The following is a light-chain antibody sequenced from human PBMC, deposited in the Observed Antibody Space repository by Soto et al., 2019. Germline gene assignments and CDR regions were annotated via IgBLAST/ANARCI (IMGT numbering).Light chain of an antibody. CDR1: QSVYSN. CDR3: QQYNTWPLT. CDR2: DAS. J-gene: IGKJ3*01. Sequence: ETVMTQSPATLSVSPGERPTLSCRASQSVYSNLAWYQQKPGQAPRLLIYDASTRATGIPARFSGSGSGTEFTLTISILQSEDFAVYYCQQYNTWPLTFGPGTKVDIK. V-gene: IGKV3-15*01.